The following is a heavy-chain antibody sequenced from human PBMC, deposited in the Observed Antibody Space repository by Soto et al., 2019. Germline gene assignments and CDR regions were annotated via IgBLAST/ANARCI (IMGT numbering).Heavy chain of an antibody. D-gene: IGHD5-18*01. J-gene: IGHJ6*02. CDR1: GGTFSSYA. CDR3: ATGYSYGYYYYYGMDV. Sequence: ASVKVSCKASGGTFSSYAISWVRQAPGQGLEWMGGIIPIFGTANYAQKFQGRVTITADESTSTAYMELSSLRSEDTAVYYCATGYSYGYYYYYGMDVWGQGTTVTVSS. V-gene: IGHV1-69*13. CDR2: IIPIFGTA.